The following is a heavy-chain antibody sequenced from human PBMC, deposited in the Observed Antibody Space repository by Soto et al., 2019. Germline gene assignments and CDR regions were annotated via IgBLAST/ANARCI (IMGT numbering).Heavy chain of an antibody. CDR3: ARARRAYDFWSGYYFDY. CDR1: GYTFTGYY. D-gene: IGHD3-3*01. V-gene: IGHV1-2*04. CDR2: INPNSGGT. J-gene: IGHJ4*02. Sequence: ASVKVSCKASGYTFTGYYMHWVRQAPGQGLEWMGWINPNSGGTNYAQKFQGWVTMTRDTSISTAYMELSRLRSDDTAVYYCARARRAYDFWSGYYFDYWGQGTLVTVSS.